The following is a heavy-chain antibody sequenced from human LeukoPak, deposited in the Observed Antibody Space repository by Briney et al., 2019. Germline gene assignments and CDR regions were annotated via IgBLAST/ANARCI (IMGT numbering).Heavy chain of an antibody. J-gene: IGHJ4*02. CDR1: GFTFSSYA. Sequence: GGSLRLSCAASGFTFSSYAMTWVRQAPRKGLEWVSSISGSGGSTYYADAVKGRFTISRDNSKNTLSLQMNSLRAEDTAVYYCAKVSYGVLEYWGQGTLVTVSS. CDR3: AKVSYGVLEY. D-gene: IGHD4-17*01. CDR2: ISGSGGST. V-gene: IGHV3-23*01.